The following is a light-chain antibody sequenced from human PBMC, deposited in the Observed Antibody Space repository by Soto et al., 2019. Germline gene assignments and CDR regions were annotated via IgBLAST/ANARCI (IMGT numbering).Light chain of an antibody. J-gene: IGLJ1*01. CDR1: SNDVGVYNY. V-gene: IGLV2-14*01. Sequence: QSALTQPASVSGSLGQSITISCTGTSNDVGVYNYVSWYQQHPGKAPKLMIYEVTNRPSGVSNRFSGSKSGNTASLTISGLLAEDEADYYGSSYTSSSTYVFGTGTKVTVL. CDR2: EVT. CDR3: SSYTSSSTYV.